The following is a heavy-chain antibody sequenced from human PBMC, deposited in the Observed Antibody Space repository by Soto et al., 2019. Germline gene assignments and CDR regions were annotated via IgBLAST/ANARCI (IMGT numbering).Heavy chain of an antibody. CDR1: GYTFTDYA. Sequence: VASVKVSCKASGYTFTDYALHWVRQAPGQRLEWMGWINAGNGNTKYSQKFQGRVTITRDTSASTVYMELRSLRSEDTAVYYCARRYGSAIDYWGQGTLVTVSS. D-gene: IGHD1-26*01. V-gene: IGHV1-3*01. J-gene: IGHJ4*02. CDR3: ARRYGSAIDY. CDR2: INAGNGNT.